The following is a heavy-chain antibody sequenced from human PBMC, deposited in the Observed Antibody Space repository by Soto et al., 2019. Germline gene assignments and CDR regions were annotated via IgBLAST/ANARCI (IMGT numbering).Heavy chain of an antibody. CDR1: GGSISSYY. CDR2: IYYSGST. D-gene: IGHD3-3*01. V-gene: IGHV4-59*08. Sequence: SETLSLTCTVSGGSISSYYWSWIRQPPGKGLEWIGYIYYSGSTNYNPSLKSRVTISVDTSKNQFSLKLSSVTAADTAVYYCARRLKYYDFWSGYYTLYDWFDPWGQGTLVTVSS. J-gene: IGHJ5*02. CDR3: ARRLKYYDFWSGYYTLYDWFDP.